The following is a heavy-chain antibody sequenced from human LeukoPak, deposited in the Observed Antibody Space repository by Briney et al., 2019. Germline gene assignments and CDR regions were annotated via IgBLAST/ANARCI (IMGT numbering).Heavy chain of an antibody. V-gene: IGHV3-30*04. Sequence: GGSLRLSCAASGFTFSTYAMHWVRQAPGKGLEWVAVISYDGSSKYYADSVKGRFTISRDNSKNTLYLQMNSLRAEDTAVYYCAKIRVIFNWNYAYYFDYWGQGSLVTVSS. CDR1: GFTFSTYA. D-gene: IGHD1-7*01. CDR2: ISYDGSSK. J-gene: IGHJ4*02. CDR3: AKIRVIFNWNYAYYFDY.